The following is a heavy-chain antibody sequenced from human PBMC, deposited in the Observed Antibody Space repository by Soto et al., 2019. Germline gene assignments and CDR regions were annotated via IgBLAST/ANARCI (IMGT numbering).Heavy chain of an antibody. V-gene: IGHV3-23*01. J-gene: IGHJ4*02. Sequence: EVQLLESGGGLVQPGRSLRLSCAASGFTFSSYAMSWVRQAPGKGLEWVSAISGSGGTTYYEASVKGRFTISRDNSKNTLFLQMNSLRAEDTAVYYCAKFFVERGGSSGWPWTFHYWGQGTLVTVSS. CDR2: ISGSGGTT. CDR3: AKFFVERGGSSGWPWTFHY. CDR1: GFTFSSYA. D-gene: IGHD6-25*01.